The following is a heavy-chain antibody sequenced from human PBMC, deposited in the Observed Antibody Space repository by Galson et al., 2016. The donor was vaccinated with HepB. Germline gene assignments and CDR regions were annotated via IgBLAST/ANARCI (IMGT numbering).Heavy chain of an antibody. J-gene: IGHJ4*02. CDR2: ISGYNGDT. CDR1: GYNFKSYG. D-gene: IGHD3-9*01. CDR3: ARESDDCLTGYSPSDY. V-gene: IGHV1-18*01. Sequence: SVKVSCKASGYNFKSYGISWVRQAPGQGLEWMGWISGYNGDTKYAEKIQDRVTMTTDTSTSTAYMEVRSLSSDDTAVYSCARESDDCLTGYSPSDYWGQGTLVTVSS.